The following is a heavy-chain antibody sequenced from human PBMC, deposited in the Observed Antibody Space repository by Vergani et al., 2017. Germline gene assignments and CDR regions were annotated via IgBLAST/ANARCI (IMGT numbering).Heavy chain of an antibody. D-gene: IGHD5-18*01. CDR2: IYPGDSDT. CDR1: GYSFTSYW. J-gene: IGHJ4*02. CDR3: ARGAYSYGYGLTFNY. V-gene: IGHV5-51*01. Sequence: EVQLVQSGAEVKKPGESLRISCKGSGYSFTSYWIGWVRQMPGKGLEWMGIIYPGDSDTRYSPSFQGQVTISADKSISTAYLQWSSLKASDTAMYYCARGAYSYGYGLTFNYWGQGTLVTVSS.